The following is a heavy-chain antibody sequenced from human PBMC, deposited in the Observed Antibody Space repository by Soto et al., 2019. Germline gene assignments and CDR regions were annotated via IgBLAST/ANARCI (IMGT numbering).Heavy chain of an antibody. CDR3: ARGPIYCSSTSCHIAY. V-gene: IGHV4-34*01. J-gene: IGHJ4*02. Sequence: PSETMCVTCTVYGGSFSGYYWSWIRQTPGKGLEWIGEINHSGSTNYNPSLKSRVTISVDTSKNQFSLKLSSVTAADTAVYYCARGPIYCSSTSCHIAYWGQGTLVTVSS. D-gene: IGHD2-2*02. CDR2: INHSGST. CDR1: GGSFSGYY.